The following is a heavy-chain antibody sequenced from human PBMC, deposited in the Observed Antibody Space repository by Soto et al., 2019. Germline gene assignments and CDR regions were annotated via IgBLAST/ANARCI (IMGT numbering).Heavy chain of an antibody. CDR2: ISGSGGST. V-gene: IGHV3-23*01. D-gene: IGHD2-2*01. J-gene: IGHJ4*02. CDR3: AKIYCSSTSCFPGGFDY. CDR1: GFTFSSYA. Sequence: EVQLLESGGGLVQPGGSLRLSCAASGFTFSSYAMSWVRQAPGKGLEWVSAISGSGGSTYYADSVKGRFTISRDNSKNTLYLQMNRLRAEDTAVYYCAKIYCSSTSCFPGGFDYWGQGTLVTVSS.